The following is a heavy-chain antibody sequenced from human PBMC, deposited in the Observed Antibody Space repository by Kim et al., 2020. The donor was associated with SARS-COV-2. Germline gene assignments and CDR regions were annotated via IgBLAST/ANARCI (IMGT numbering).Heavy chain of an antibody. Sequence: ASVKVSCKASGYTFTSYAMNWVRQAPGQGLEWMGWINTNIGNPTYAQGFTGRFVFSLDTSVSTAYLQISSLKAEDTAVYYCARDSGYYDFWSGRPGFDPWGQGTLVTVSS. D-gene: IGHD3-3*01. CDR3: ARDSGYYDFWSGRPGFDP. CDR2: INTNIGNP. CDR1: GYTFTSYA. V-gene: IGHV7-4-1*02. J-gene: IGHJ5*02.